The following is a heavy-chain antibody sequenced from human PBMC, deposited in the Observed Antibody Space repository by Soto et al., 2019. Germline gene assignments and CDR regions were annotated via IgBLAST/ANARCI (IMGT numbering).Heavy chain of an antibody. CDR1: GGSISSYY. CDR3: ARSERRDGYYFDY. CDR2: IYYSGST. J-gene: IGHJ4*02. Sequence: SETLSLTCTVSGGSISSYYWSWIRQPPGKGLEWIGYIYYSGSTNYNPSLKSRVTISVDTSKNQFSLKLSSVTAADTAVYYCARSERRDGYYFDYWGQGTLVTVS. V-gene: IGHV4-59*01. D-gene: IGHD5-12*01.